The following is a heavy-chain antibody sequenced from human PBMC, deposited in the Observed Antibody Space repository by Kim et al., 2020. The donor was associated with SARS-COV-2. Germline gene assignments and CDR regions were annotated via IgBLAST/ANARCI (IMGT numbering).Heavy chain of an antibody. V-gene: IGHV1-46*01. CDR1: GYTFTSYY. J-gene: IGHJ6*02. D-gene: IGHD3-22*01. CDR2: INPSGGST. CDR3: AGGLLFYDRSSYYYYGMDV. Sequence: ASVKVSCKASGYTFTSYYMHWVRQAPGQGLEWMGIINPSGGSTSYAQKFQGRVTMTRDTSTSTVYMELSSLRSEDTAVYYCAGGLLFYDRSSYYYYGMDVWGQGTTVTVSS.